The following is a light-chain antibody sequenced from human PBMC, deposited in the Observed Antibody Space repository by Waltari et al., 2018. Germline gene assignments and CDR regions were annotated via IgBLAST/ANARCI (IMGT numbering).Light chain of an antibody. CDR1: QSVFNY. CDR3: QQGSLLPLT. CDR2: DTS. Sequence: EIVLTQSPVTLSLSAGQRATLSCRASQSVFNYLAWYQQKPGQSTRLLIYDTSKRATCIPPRFSGSGSGIDFTLTNSNLEAEDFALYYCQQGSLLPLTFGGGTKVEIK. V-gene: IGKV3-11*01. J-gene: IGKJ4*01.